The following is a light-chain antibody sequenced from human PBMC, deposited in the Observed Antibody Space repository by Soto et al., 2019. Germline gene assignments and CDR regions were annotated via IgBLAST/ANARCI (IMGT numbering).Light chain of an antibody. V-gene: IGLV4-69*01. CDR3: PNWATVPDWV. J-gene: IGLJ3*02. CDR1: SGHSTYA. CDR2: LDSDGSH. Sequence: QPVLTQSPSASASLGASVKLTCTLSSGHSTYAIAWHQQQPEMGPRYLMKLDSDGSHSKGDGIPDRFSGSSSGAEPYLTISRHQAEDEADYSRPNWATVPDWVFGGGTKLTVL.